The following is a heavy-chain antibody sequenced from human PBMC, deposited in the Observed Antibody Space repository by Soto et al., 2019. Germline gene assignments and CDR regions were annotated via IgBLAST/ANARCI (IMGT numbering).Heavy chain of an antibody. CDR2: IYQSGSA. J-gene: IGHJ6*02. CDR3: ARAFYGVDL. Sequence: SETLSLTCAVSGGSITSGGYSWSWIRQSPGQGLEWIGYIYQSGSAFYNPSLKTRVTILVDRSKNQFSLNLTSVTAADTAVYYCARAFYGVDLWGQGTTVTVSS. CDR1: GGSITSGGYS. V-gene: IGHV4-30-2*06.